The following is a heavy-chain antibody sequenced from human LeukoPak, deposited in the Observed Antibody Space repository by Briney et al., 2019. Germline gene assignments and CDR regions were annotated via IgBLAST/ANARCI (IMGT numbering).Heavy chain of an antibody. V-gene: IGHV1-2*04. Sequence: ASVKVSCKASGYTFTGYYMHWVRQAPGQGLEWMGWINPNSGGTNYAQKFQGWVTMTRDTSVSTAYMELSRLRSDDTAVYYCARDQDTVTTSSSDYWGQGTLVTVSS. CDR1: GYTFTGYY. CDR3: ARDQDTVTTSSSDY. D-gene: IGHD4-17*01. CDR2: INPNSGGT. J-gene: IGHJ4*02.